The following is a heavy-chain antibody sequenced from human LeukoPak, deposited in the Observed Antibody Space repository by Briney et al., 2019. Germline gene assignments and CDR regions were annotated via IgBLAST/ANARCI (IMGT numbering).Heavy chain of an antibody. CDR1: GFTFDDYG. D-gene: IGHD6-6*01. Sequence: PGGSLRLSCAASGFTFDDYGMSWVRQAPGKGLEWVGGINWNGGSTDYADSVKGRFTTSRDNAKHSLYLQMNTLRAEDTALYYCARKSLGYSSSSFAADYWGQGTLVTVSS. CDR3: ARKSLGYSSSSFAADY. CDR2: INWNGGST. V-gene: IGHV3-20*04. J-gene: IGHJ4*02.